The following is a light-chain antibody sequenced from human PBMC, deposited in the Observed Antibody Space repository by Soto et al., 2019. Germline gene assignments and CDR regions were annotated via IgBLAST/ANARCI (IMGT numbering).Light chain of an antibody. CDR2: WAS. CDR3: QQYYSTLWT. CDR1: QSVLYSSHNKNY. V-gene: IGKV4-1*01. J-gene: IGKJ1*01. Sequence: DIVMTQSPDSLAVSLGERATINCKSSQSVLYSSHNKNYLAWYQQKPGQPPKLLIYWASTRESGVPDRFSGSGSGTDVTLTISSLQAEDVAVYYCQQYYSTLWTFGQGTKVEIK.